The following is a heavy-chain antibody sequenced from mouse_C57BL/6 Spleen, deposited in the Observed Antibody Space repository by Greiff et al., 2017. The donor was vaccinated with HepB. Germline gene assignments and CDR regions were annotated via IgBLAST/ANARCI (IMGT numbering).Heavy chain of an antibody. CDR1: GYTFTTYP. Sequence: VQLQQSGAELVKPGASVKMSCKASGYTFTTYPIEWMKQNHGKSLEWIGNFHPYNDDTKYNEKFKGKATLTAEKSSSTAYLQLSRLASDDSAVYCCARTGYSNLFDYWGQGTTLTVSS. V-gene: IGHV1-47*01. D-gene: IGHD2-5*01. CDR3: ARTGYSNLFDY. CDR2: FHPYNDDT. J-gene: IGHJ2*01.